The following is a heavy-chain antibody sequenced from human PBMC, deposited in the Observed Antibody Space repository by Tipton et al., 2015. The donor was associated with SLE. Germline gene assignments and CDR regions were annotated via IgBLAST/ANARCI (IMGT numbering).Heavy chain of an antibody. CDR2: IYYSGST. V-gene: IGHV4-39*01. CDR3: ARRSSSLDY. CDR1: GGSISSSVYS. D-gene: IGHD2-2*01. Sequence: TLSLTCNVSGGSISSSVYSWNWIRQPPGKGLEWIGTIYYSGSTYYNSSLKSRVTISLDPSKNQFSLKLSSVTAADTAVFYCARRSSSLDYWGQGILVTVSS. J-gene: IGHJ4*02.